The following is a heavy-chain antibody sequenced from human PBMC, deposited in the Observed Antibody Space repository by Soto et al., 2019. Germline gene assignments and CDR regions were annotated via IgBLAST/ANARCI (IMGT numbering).Heavy chain of an antibody. V-gene: IGHV3-74*01. Sequence: EVQLVESGGGLVQPGGSLRLSCGASGFTFNNYWMHWVRQAPGKGLVWVSRINSDGSTRSYADSVKGRFTISRDNANNTVYLQMNSLRVADTAVYYCARDLVDWGQGTLVTVSS. J-gene: IGHJ4*02. CDR2: INSDGSTR. CDR1: GFTFNNYW. D-gene: IGHD2-15*01. CDR3: ARDLVD.